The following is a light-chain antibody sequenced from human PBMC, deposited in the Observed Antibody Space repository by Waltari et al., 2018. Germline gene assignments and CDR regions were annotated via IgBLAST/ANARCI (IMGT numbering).Light chain of an antibody. V-gene: IGLV2-23*01. J-gene: IGLJ2*01. Sequence: QSALTQPASVSGSPGQSITVSCTGTSSDVGSYNLVSWYQKHPGKDPKLMIYEGSKGPSGFSYRFSGSKSGNTASRTISGLQAEDEADYYCCSYAGSSTLLFGGGTKVTVL. CDR3: CSYAGSSTLL. CDR2: EGS. CDR1: SSDVGSYNL.